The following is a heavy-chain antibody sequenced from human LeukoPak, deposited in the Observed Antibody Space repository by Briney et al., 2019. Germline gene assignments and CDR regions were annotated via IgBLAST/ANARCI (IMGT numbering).Heavy chain of an antibody. D-gene: IGHD3/OR15-3a*01. CDR3: AKDRNFWPGSSGFDY. Sequence: GGSLRLSCAASGFTFSSYGMHWVRQAPGKGLEWVAVISYDGSNKYNADSVRGRFIISRDNSKNTLYLQMNSLRAEDTAVYYCAKDRNFWPGSSGFDYWGQGTLVTVSS. CDR1: GFTFSSYG. CDR2: ISYDGSNK. J-gene: IGHJ4*02. V-gene: IGHV3-30*18.